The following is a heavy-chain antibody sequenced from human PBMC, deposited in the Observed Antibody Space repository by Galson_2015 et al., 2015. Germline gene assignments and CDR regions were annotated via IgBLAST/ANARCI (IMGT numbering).Heavy chain of an antibody. J-gene: IGHJ4*02. Sequence: SETLSLTCTVSGGSISSSSYYWGWIRQPPGKGLEWIGSIYYSGSTYYNPSLKSRVTISVDTSKNQFSLKLSSVTAADTAVYYCARQTSAQTYYYDSSGYYFDYWGQGTLVTVSS. CDR2: IYYSGST. CDR1: GGSISSSSYY. CDR3: ARQTSAQTYYYDSSGYYFDY. D-gene: IGHD3-22*01. V-gene: IGHV4-39*01.